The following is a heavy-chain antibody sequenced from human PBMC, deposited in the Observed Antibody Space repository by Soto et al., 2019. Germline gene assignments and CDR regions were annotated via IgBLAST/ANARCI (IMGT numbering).Heavy chain of an antibody. J-gene: IGHJ3*02. CDR1: SGDY. CDR2: IYHSGST. D-gene: IGHD3-10*01. V-gene: IGHV4-38-2*01. Sequence: SETLSLTCAVTSGDYLGWIRQPPGKGLEWIGTIYHSGSTYYNPPLKSRLTISVDMSKNQLSLTLTSVTAADTAVYYCARTRGSLRDAFDIWGQGTMVTVSS. CDR3: ARTRGSLRDAFDI.